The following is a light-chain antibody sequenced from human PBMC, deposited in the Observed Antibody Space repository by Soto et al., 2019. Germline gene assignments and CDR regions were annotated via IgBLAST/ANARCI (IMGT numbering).Light chain of an antibody. Sequence: EKVMTQSPATLSVSPGERATLSCRASQNVKTRLAWYQQKPGQAPRLLIFDAFTRATGIPARFSGSASGTDFTLTISSLQSEDSAVYYCQQYDEWQLTFGGGTKVDIK. CDR2: DAF. J-gene: IGKJ4*01. CDR3: QQYDEWQLT. V-gene: IGKV3-15*01. CDR1: QNVKTR.